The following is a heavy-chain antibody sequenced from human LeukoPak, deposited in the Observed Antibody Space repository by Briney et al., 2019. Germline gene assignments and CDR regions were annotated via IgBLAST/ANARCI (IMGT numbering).Heavy chain of an antibody. D-gene: IGHD6-19*01. CDR1: GFTFSNYA. CDR2: IYSGGST. CDR3: ARQTDRIAVAGTVAFDI. V-gene: IGHV3-53*04. Sequence: GGSLRLSCAASGFTFSNYAMSWVRQAPGKGLGWVSVIYSGGSTYYADSVKGRFTISRHNSKNTLYLQMNSLRAEDTAVYYCARQTDRIAVAGTVAFDIWGQGTMVTVSS. J-gene: IGHJ3*02.